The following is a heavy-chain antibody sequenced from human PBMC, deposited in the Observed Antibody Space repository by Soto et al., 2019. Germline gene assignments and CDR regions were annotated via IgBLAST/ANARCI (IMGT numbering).Heavy chain of an antibody. D-gene: IGHD2-2*01. V-gene: IGHV3-30-3*02. CDR2: ISYDVSNK. CDR1: GFTFSSYA. J-gene: IGHJ3*02. CDR3: AKLIGIVVVPAAIGAFDI. Sequence: GGSLRLSCAASGFTFSSYAMHWVRQAPGKGLEWVAVISYDVSNKYYADSVKGRFTISRDNSKNTLYLQMNSLRAEDTAVYYCAKLIGIVVVPAAIGAFDIWGQGTMVTVSS.